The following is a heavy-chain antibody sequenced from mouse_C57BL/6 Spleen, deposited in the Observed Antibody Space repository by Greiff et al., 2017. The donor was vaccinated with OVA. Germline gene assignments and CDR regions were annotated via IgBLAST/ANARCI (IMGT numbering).Heavy chain of an antibody. CDR1: GYTFTSYW. J-gene: IGHJ2*01. V-gene: IGHV1-64*01. CDR2: IHPNSGST. D-gene: IGHD2-5*01. CDR3: AREVYYSNLGFDY. Sequence: VKLQQPGAELVKPGASVKLSCKASGYTFTSYWMHWVKQRPGQGLEWIGMIHPNSGSTNYNEKFKSKATLTVDKSSSTAYMQLSSLTSEDSAVYYCAREVYYSNLGFDYWGQGTTLTVSS.